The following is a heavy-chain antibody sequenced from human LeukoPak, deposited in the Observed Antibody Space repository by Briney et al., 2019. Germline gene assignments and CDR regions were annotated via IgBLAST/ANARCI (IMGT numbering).Heavy chain of an antibody. J-gene: IGHJ4*02. D-gene: IGHD2-15*01. Sequence: GGSLRLSCAASGFPFSSYTMSWVRAAPGKGLEWVSAITTSEGNTSYAGSVKGRFTVSRDNSKNTLFLQMNGLRAEDTAVYRCASSADSCYSGWYSDHWGQGALVTVPS. V-gene: IGHV3-23*01. CDR2: ITTSEGNT. CDR1: GFPFSSYT. CDR3: ASSADSCYSGWYSDH.